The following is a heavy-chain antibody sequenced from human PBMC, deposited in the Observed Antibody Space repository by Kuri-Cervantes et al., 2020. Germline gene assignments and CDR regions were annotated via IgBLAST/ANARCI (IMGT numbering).Heavy chain of an antibody. CDR3: AKDLIRGVIITAYYFDY. Sequence: ETLSLTCAASGFTFSSYWMSWVRQAPGKGLEWVANIKQDGNEKYYVDSVKGRFTISRDNAKNSLYLQMNSLRAEDTAVYYCAKDLIRGVIITAYYFDYWGQGTLVTVSS. V-gene: IGHV3-7*01. D-gene: IGHD3-10*01. CDR2: IKQDGNEK. J-gene: IGHJ4*02. CDR1: GFTFSSYW.